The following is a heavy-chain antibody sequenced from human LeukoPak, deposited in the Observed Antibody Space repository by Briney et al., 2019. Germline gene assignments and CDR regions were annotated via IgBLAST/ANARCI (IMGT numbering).Heavy chain of an antibody. CDR1: GGSISSYY. CDR2: IYYSGST. J-gene: IGHJ4*02. Sequence: PSETLSLTCTVSGGSISSYYWSWIRQPPGKGLEWIGYIYYSGSTNYNPSLKSRVTISVDTSKNQFSLKLSSVTAADTAVYYCARVNRGNFDWPNWGQGTLVTVSS. D-gene: IGHD3-9*01. V-gene: IGHV4-59*12. CDR3: ARVNRGNFDWPN.